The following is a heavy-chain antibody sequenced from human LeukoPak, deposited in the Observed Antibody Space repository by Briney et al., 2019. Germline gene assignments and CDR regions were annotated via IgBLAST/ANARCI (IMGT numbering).Heavy chain of an antibody. CDR2: IIPILGIA. CDR3: ARERINYDSSGYAYAEYFQH. J-gene: IGHJ1*01. CDR1: GGTFSSYA. Sequence: AASVKLSCKASGGTFSSYAISWVRQAPGQGLEWMGRIIPILGIANYAQKFQGRVTITADKSTSTAYMELSSLRSEDTAVYYCARERINYDSSGYAYAEYFQHWGQGTLVTVSS. D-gene: IGHD3-22*01. V-gene: IGHV1-69*04.